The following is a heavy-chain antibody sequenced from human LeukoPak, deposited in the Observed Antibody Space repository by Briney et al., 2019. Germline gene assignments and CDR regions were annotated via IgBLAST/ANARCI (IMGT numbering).Heavy chain of an antibody. D-gene: IGHD6-19*01. CDR1: GGSISSGNYY. CDR3: ARDVGSGWYNY. CDR2: MHTSGST. Sequence: SETLSLTCTVSGGSISSGNYYWTWIRQPAGKGLEWIGRMHTSGSTNYNPSLKSRVTLSVDTSKNQFSLKLSSVTAADTAVYYCARDVGSGWYNYWGQGTLVTVSS. J-gene: IGHJ4*02. V-gene: IGHV4-61*02.